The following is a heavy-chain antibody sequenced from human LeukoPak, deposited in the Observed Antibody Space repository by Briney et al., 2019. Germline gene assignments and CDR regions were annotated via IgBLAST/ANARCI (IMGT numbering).Heavy chain of an antibody. CDR3: ATMGIVDNWFDP. CDR2: IIPIFGTA. J-gene: IGHJ5*02. CDR1: VGTFSSYV. Sequence: GASVKVSCKASVGTFSSYVIIWVRQAPGQGREWMGGIIPIFGTANYAQKFQGRVTITTDESTSTAYMELSSLRSEDTAVYYCATMGIVDNWFDPWGQGTLVTVSS. V-gene: IGHV1-69*05. D-gene: IGHD1-26*01.